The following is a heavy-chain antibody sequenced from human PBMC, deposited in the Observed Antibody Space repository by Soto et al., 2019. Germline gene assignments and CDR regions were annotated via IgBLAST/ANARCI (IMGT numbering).Heavy chain of an antibody. CDR3: AFNGTTKQFY. D-gene: IGHD1-26*01. CDR2: ISPSGYTT. CDR1: GFTFRAYD. J-gene: IGHJ4*02. V-gene: IGHV3-23*01. Sequence: GGSLRLSCATSGFTFRAYDLTWVRQAPGKGLDWVSGISPSGYTTYYADSVKGRFTISRDNSKTVLYLQMNSLRAEDTAVYYCAFNGTTKQFYWGQGTLVTVSS.